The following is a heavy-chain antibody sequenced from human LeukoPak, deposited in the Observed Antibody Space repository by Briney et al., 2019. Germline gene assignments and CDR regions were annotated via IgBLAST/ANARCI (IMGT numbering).Heavy chain of an antibody. CDR2: IYSCGST. V-gene: IGHV3-66*01. CDR3: APHTYYYDSSGYYPGAFDI. J-gene: IGHJ3*02. CDR1: GFTVSSNY. D-gene: IGHD3-22*01. Sequence: GGSLRLSCAASGFTVSSNYMSWVRQAPGKGLEWVSVIYSCGSTYYADSVKGRFTISRDNSKNTLYLQMNSLRAEDTAVYYCAPHTYYYDSSGYYPGAFDIWGQGTMVTVSS.